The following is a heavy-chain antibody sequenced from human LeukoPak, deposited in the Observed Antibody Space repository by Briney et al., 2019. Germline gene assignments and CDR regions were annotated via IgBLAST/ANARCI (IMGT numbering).Heavy chain of an antibody. CDR2: IYYSGST. J-gene: IGHJ4*02. CDR3: ARRNPYGYYFDY. D-gene: IGHD1-14*01. V-gene: IGHV4-39*01. Sequence: SETLSLTCTVSGGSVSSGSYYWSWIRQPPGKGLEWIGSIYYSGSTYYNPSLKSRVTISLDTSKNQFSLKLSSVTAADTAVYYCARRNPYGYYFDYWGQGTLVTVSS. CDR1: GGSVSSGSYY.